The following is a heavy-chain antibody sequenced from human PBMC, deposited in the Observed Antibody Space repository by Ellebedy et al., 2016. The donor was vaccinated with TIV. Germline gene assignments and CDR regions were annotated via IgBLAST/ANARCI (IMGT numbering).Heavy chain of an antibody. D-gene: IGHD3-3*02. CDR3: ARDRDAFMASFYYYGVDA. J-gene: IGHJ6*02. CDR1: GYTFTTYY. V-gene: IGHV1-46*01. Sequence: AASVKVSCKASGYTFTTYYIHWVRQAPGQGLEWMGMINPRALITTYAQKFQGRVTVTRDTSTSTVYMELSSLRSDDTAVYYCARDRDAFMASFYYYGVDAWGQGTTVTVSS. CDR2: INPRALIT.